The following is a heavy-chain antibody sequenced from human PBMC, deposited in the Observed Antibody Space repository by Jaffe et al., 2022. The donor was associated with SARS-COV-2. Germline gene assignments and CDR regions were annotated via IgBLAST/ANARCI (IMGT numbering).Heavy chain of an antibody. V-gene: IGHV3-9*01. Sequence: EVQLVESGGGLVQPGRSLRLSCAASGFTFDDYVMHWVREAPGKGLEWVSSINWNSNNIDYADSVKGRFTISRDNAKNSLYLQMNSLRPEDTALYYCAKAATHSLLDQWGQGTLVTVSS. D-gene: IGHD1-26*01. CDR3: AKAATHSLLDQ. CDR2: INWNSNNI. J-gene: IGHJ4*02. CDR1: GFTFDDYV.